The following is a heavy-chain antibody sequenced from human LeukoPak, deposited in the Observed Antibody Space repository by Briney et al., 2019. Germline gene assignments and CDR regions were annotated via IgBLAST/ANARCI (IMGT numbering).Heavy chain of an antibody. CDR3: ARDSITMVRGPYYYYYGMDV. D-gene: IGHD3-10*01. CDR1: GYTFTSYG. CDR2: ISAYNGNT. V-gene: IGHV1-18*01. Sequence: ASVKVPCKASGYTFTSYGISWVRQAPGQGLEWMGWISAYNGNTNYAQKLQGRVTMTTDTPTSTAYMELRSLRSDDTAVYYCARDSITMVRGPYYYYYGMDVWGQGTTVTVSS. J-gene: IGHJ6*02.